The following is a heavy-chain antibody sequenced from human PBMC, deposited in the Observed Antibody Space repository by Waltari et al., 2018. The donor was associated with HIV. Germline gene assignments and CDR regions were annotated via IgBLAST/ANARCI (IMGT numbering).Heavy chain of an antibody. CDR3: AKGLPITF. D-gene: IGHD5-18*01. J-gene: IGHJ6*02. CDR2: ISWDGRNI. V-gene: IGHV3-43*01. Sequence: EVQLEESGGALLQPGGSLRLSCAASGFRFDDYTMHWVRQAPGKGREWVSLISWDGRNIQYADSVKGRFTVSRDNSKNSLSLQMNSLRTEDTALYYCAKGLPITFWGQGTTVTVSS. CDR1: GFRFDDYT.